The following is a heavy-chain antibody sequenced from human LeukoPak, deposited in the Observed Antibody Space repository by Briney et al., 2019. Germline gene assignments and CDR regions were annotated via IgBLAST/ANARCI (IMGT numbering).Heavy chain of an antibody. D-gene: IGHD2-2*01. CDR2: IYYSGST. V-gene: IGHV4-30-4*01. CDR1: GGSISSGDYY. CDR3: AREPLVVAPAAAVYYYGMDV. Sequence: PSETLSLTCTVSGGSISSGDYYWSWIRQPPGKGLEWIGYIYYSGSTYYNPSLKSRVTISVDTSKNQFSLKLSSVTAADTAVYYCAREPLVVAPAAAVYYYGMDVWGKGTTVTVSS. J-gene: IGHJ6*04.